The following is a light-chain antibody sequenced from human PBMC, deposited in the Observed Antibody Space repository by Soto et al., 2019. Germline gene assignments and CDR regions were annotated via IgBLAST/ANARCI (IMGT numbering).Light chain of an antibody. V-gene: IGKV3-20*01. CDR3: QQYGSSGVT. Sequence: EIVVTQSPGTLSLSPGERSTLSCRASQSVSSSQLAWYQQRPGQAPRLLVYGASTRATGIADRFSGSGSGTDFTLTICRLEPEDFAVYYCQQYGSSGVTFGPGTKVDI. CDR2: GAS. CDR1: QSVSSSQ. J-gene: IGKJ3*01.